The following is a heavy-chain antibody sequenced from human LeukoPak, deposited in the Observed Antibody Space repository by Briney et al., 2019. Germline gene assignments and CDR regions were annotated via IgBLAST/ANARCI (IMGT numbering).Heavy chain of an antibody. J-gene: IGHJ3*01. CDR2: IRYDGSDS. CDR1: GSTFGDYA. CDR3: ALIGVVIPPDTYDV. D-gene: IGHD2-21*01. Sequence: PGGSLRLSCSAFGSTFGDYAFHWVRQAPGKGLEWLAFIRYDGSDSYYADSVKGRFTISRDNSKKTLYLQMDSLRTEDTAFYYCALIGVVIPPDTYDVWGQGTLVTVSS. V-gene: IGHV3-30*02.